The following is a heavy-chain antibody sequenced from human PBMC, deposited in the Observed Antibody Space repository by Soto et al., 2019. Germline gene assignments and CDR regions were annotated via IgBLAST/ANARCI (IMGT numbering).Heavy chain of an antibody. V-gene: IGHV3-64D*06. CDR3: VKGASSGWYYWFDP. CDR2: ISSNGGST. Sequence: GGSLRLSCSASGFTFISYAMHWVRQAPGKGLEYVSAISSNGGSTYYADSVKGRFTISRDNSKNTLYLQMSSLRAEDTAVYYCVKGASSGWYYWFDPWGQGTLVTVSS. D-gene: IGHD6-19*01. J-gene: IGHJ5*02. CDR1: GFTFISYA.